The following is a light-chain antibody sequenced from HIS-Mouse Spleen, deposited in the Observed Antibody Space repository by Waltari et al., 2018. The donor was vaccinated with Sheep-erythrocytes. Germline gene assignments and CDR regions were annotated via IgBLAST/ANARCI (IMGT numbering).Light chain of an antibody. CDR3: CSYAGSYNHV. Sequence: QSALTQPRSASGSPGQSVTISCTGTSSYVGGYNYVSWYQQHPGKAPKLMNYDVSKRPSGVPYRFSGSKSGNTASLTISGLQAEDEADYYCCSYAGSYNHVFATGTKVTVL. CDR2: DVS. CDR1: SSYVGGYNY. V-gene: IGLV2-11*01. J-gene: IGLJ1*01.